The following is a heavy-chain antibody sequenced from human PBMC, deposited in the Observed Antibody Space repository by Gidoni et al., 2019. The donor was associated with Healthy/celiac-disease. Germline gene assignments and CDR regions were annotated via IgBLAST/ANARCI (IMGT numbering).Heavy chain of an antibody. Sequence: QVQLVESGGGVVQPGRSLRLSCAASGFTFSSYGMHWVRQAPGKGLEWVAVISYDGSNKYYADSVKGRFTISRDNSKNTLYLQMNSLRAEDTAVYYCAKIMITFGGVIATDYWGQGTLVTVSS. D-gene: IGHD3-16*02. V-gene: IGHV3-30*18. J-gene: IGHJ4*02. CDR3: AKIMITFGGVIATDY. CDR1: GFTFSSYG. CDR2: ISYDGSNK.